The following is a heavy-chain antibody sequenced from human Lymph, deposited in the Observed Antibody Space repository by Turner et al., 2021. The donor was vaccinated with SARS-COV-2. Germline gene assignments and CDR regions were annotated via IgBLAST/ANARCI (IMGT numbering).Heavy chain of an antibody. CDR3: ARDLGTYGMDV. CDR1: GIIVSRNY. J-gene: IGHJ6*02. CDR2: IYSGGTT. D-gene: IGHD6-13*01. V-gene: IGHV3-53*02. Sequence: EVQLVETGGGLIQPGGSLRPSCAASGIIVSRNYMNWVRQAAVKGLGWVSVIYSGGTTYYADSVKGRFTISRDNSKNTLYLQMNSLRVEDTAVYYCARDLGTYGMDVWGQGTTVTVSS.